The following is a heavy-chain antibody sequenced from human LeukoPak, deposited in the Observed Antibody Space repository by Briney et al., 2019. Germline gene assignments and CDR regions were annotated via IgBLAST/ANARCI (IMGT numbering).Heavy chain of an antibody. Sequence: GGSLRLSCAASGFTFSSYSMDWVRQAPGKGLEWISFISSSSGTIYYADSVKGRFTISSDNAKNTLYLQMSSLRAEDTAVYYCVKGWSPRVGDDYWGQGTLVTVSS. CDR2: ISSSSGTI. CDR3: VKGWSPRVGDDY. D-gene: IGHD3-16*01. J-gene: IGHJ4*02. V-gene: IGHV3-48*01. CDR1: GFTFSSYS.